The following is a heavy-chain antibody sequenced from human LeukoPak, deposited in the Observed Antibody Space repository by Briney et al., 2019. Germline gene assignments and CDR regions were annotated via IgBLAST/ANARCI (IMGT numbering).Heavy chain of an antibody. Sequence: GGSLRLSCAASGFTFSSYGMNWVRQAPGKGLEWVSSISSSSSYIYYADSVKGRFTISRDNAKNSLYLRMNSLRAEDTAVYYCASGYNWKDHFDYWGQGTLVTVSS. CDR3: ASGYNWKDHFDY. J-gene: IGHJ4*02. CDR1: GFTFSSYG. V-gene: IGHV3-21*01. D-gene: IGHD1-1*01. CDR2: ISSSSSYI.